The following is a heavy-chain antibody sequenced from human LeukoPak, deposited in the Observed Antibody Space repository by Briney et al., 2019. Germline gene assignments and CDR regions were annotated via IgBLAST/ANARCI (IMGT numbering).Heavy chain of an antibody. V-gene: IGHV3-30-3*01. CDR3: ARERVGDSPLTYYYYGMDV. D-gene: IGHD3-10*01. J-gene: IGHJ6*02. Sequence: GRSLRLSCAASGFTFSSYAMHWVRQAPGKGLEWVAVISYDGSNKYYADSVKGRFTISRDNSKNTLYLQMNSLRAEDTAAYYCARERVGDSPLTYYYYGMDVWGQGTTVTVSS. CDR1: GFTFSSYA. CDR2: ISYDGSNK.